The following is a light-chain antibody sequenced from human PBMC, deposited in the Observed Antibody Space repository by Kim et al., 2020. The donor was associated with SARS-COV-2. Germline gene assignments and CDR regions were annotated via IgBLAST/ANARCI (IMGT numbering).Light chain of an antibody. CDR2: AAS. J-gene: IGKJ2*01. CDR3: QQSHSPPYT. V-gene: IGKV1-39*01. CDR1: QSIRNY. Sequence: SASVGDRVTITCRAGQSIRNYLDWYQHKPGKPPKVLIYAASTLQSGVPSRFSGSGSGTDFTLTISSLQPEDFATYYCQQSHSPPYTFGQGTKLEI.